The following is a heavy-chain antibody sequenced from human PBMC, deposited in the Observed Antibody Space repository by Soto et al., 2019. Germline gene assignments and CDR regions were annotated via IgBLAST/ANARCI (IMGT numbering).Heavy chain of an antibody. V-gene: IGHV4-39*07. CDR1: GGSISSSSYY. CDR2: IYYSGST. Sequence: SETLSLTCTVSGGSISSSSYYWGWIRQPPGKGLEWIGSIYYSGSTYYNPSLKSRVTISVDTSKNQFSLKLSSVTAADTAVYYCARVEDTAMVDYWGQGTLVTVSS. CDR3: ARVEDTAMVDY. J-gene: IGHJ4*02. D-gene: IGHD5-18*01.